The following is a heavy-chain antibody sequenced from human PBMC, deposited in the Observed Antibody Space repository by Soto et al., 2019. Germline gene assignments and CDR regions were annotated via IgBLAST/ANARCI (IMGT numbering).Heavy chain of an antibody. CDR1: GFTFSSYW. J-gene: IGHJ4*02. V-gene: IGHV3-7*05. Sequence: HPGGSLRLSCAASGFTFSSYWMSWGRQAPGKGLEWVANIKQDGSEKYYVDSVKGRFTISRDNAKNSLYLQMNSLRAEDTAVYYCARDADPYCSSTSCSPALGDPFDYWGQGTLVTVSS. CDR3: ARDADPYCSSTSCSPALGDPFDY. D-gene: IGHD2-2*01. CDR2: IKQDGSEK.